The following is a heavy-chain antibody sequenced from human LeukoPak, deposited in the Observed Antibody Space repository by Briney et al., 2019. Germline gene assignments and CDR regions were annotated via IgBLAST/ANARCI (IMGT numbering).Heavy chain of an antibody. CDR3: ARRYNWNYGTAGYGMVV. J-gene: IGHJ6*02. CDR2: IYPGDSDT. V-gene: IGHV5-51*01. D-gene: IGHD1-7*01. CDR1: GYSFTSYW. Sequence: GESLKISCKGSGYSFTSYWIGWVRQMPGKGLEWMGIIYPGDSDTRYSPSFQGQVTISADKSISTAYLQWSSLKASDTAMYYCARRYNWNYGTAGYGMVVWGQGTTVTVSS.